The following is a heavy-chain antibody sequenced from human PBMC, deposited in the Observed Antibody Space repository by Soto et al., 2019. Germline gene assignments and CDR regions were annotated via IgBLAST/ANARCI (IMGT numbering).Heavy chain of an antibody. J-gene: IGHJ4*02. Sequence: GGSLRLSCAASGFTFSSYAMSWVRQAQGKGLEWVSALSGSGGSTYYADSVKGRFTISRDNSKSTLYLQMNSLRAEATPVYYCAKYRIGYDSSGSRYFDYWGQGTLVT. CDR1: GFTFSSYA. CDR3: AKYRIGYDSSGSRYFDY. D-gene: IGHD3-22*01. CDR2: LSGSGGST. V-gene: IGHV3-23*01.